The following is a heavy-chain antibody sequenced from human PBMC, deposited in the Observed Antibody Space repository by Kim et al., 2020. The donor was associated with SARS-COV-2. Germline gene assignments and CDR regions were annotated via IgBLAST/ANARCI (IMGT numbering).Heavy chain of an antibody. J-gene: IGHJ6*02. D-gene: IGHD2-2*02. CDR3: AKDSAVGYCSSTSCYNPYYYGMDV. CDR1: GFTFSSYA. CDR2: ISGSGGST. Sequence: GGSLRLSCAASGFTFSSYAMSWVRQAPGKGLEWVSAISGSGGSTYYADSVKGRFTISRDNSKNTLYLQMNSLRAEDTAVYYCAKDSAVGYCSSTSCYNPYYYGMDVWGQGTTVTVSS. V-gene: IGHV3-23*01.